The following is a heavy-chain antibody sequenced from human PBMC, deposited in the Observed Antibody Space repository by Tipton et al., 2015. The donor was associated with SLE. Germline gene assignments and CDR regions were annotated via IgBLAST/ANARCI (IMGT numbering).Heavy chain of an antibody. V-gene: IGHV3-30*04. J-gene: IGHJ5*02. D-gene: IGHD3-22*01. CDR2: ISYYGSNK. Sequence: SLRLSCAASGFTFSSYAMHWVRLAPGKGLEWVAVISYYGSNKYYADSVKGRFTTSRDNSKNTLYLQMNSLRAEDTAVYYCARDYRYDSSGLNWFDPWGQGTLVTVSS. CDR3: ARDYRYDSSGLNWFDP. CDR1: GFTFSSYA.